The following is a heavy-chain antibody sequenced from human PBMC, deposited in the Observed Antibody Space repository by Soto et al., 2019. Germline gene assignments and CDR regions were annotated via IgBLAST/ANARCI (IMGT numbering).Heavy chain of an antibody. J-gene: IGHJ3*02. CDR3: ARDFGEYCSSTSCYSYAFDS. V-gene: IGHV3-53*04. Sequence: GGSLRLSCAASGFTVSSNYMSWVRQAPGKGLEWVSVIYSGGSTYYADSVKGRFTISRHNSKNTLYLQMNSLRAEDTAVYYCARDFGEYCSSTSCYSYAFDSWGQGTMVTVSS. D-gene: IGHD2-2*02. CDR1: GFTVSSNY. CDR2: IYSGGST.